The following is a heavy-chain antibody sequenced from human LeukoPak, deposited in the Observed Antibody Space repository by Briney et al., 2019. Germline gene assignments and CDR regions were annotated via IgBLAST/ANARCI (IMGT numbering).Heavy chain of an antibody. CDR3: AGQGYGDFYDY. J-gene: IGHJ4*02. CDR1: SGSVTSDY. D-gene: IGHD4-17*01. CDR2: IFSYGNT. V-gene: IGHV4-59*02. Sequence: SETLSLTCTVYSGSVTSDYWTWIRQPPGKGLEWIGYIFSYGNTEYSPSLKSRATISLDTSKNQCSLKLTSVTAADTAVYYCAGQGYGDFYDYWGQGTLVTVSS.